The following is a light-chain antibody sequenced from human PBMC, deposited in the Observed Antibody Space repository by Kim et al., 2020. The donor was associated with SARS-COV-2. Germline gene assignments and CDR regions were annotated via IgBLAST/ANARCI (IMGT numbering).Light chain of an antibody. J-gene: IGLJ1*01. CDR1: NIGSKS. CDR3: QVWESGTVV. CDR2: RDS. Sequence: SYELTQPLSVSVALGQTARITCGENNIGSKSVHWYQQRPGQAPVLVIYRDSNRTSGIPERFSASNSGKTATLTISRAQAGDEADYHCQVWESGTVVFGTGTKVTV. V-gene: IGLV3-9*01.